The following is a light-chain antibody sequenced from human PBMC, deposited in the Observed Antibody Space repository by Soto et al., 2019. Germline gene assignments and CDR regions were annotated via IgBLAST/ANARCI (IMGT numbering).Light chain of an antibody. Sequence: QSALTQPASVPGSPGQSITISCTGTRSDVGIYNYVSWYQHHPGKAPKLLIYGVRDRPSGISDRFSGSKSGNTASLTISGLQAEDEADYYCASYTSTNTLVVFGGGTKLTVL. CDR2: GVR. CDR3: ASYTSTNTLVV. CDR1: RSDVGIYNY. V-gene: IGLV2-14*01. J-gene: IGLJ3*02.